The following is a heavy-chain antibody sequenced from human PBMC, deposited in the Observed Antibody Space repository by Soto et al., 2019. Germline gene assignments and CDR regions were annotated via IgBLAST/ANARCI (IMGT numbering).Heavy chain of an antibody. Sequence: EVQLVESGGGLVQPGGSLRLSCATSGFNLRDCAMNWVRQAPGKGLECVSYISSSSSVIDYADSVKGRFTVSRDNARNSLSLQMNSLRAEDTAVYYCARDLSWGSNWYYFMDVWGKGTTVTVSS. J-gene: IGHJ6*03. D-gene: IGHD7-27*01. V-gene: IGHV3-48*01. CDR2: ISSSSSVI. CDR3: ARDLSWGSNWYYFMDV. CDR1: GFNLRDCA.